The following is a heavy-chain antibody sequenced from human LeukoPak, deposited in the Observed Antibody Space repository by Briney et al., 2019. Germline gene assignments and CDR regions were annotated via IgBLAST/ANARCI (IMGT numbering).Heavy chain of an antibody. CDR1: GFTFSSYW. J-gene: IGHJ5*02. D-gene: IGHD6-6*01. CDR3: ARDSSSYNWFDP. Sequence: GGSLRLSCAASGFTFSSYWMHWVRQAPGRGLVGVSRINSDGSSTSYADSVKGRFTISRDNAKNTLYLQMNSLRAEDTAVYYCARDSSSYNWFDPWGQGTLVTVSS. CDR2: INSDGSST. V-gene: IGHV3-74*01.